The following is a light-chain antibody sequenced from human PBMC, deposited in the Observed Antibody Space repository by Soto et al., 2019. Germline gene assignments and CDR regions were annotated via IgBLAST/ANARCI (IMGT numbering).Light chain of an antibody. CDR1: SSDVGGYNY. J-gene: IGLJ1*01. CDR2: EVN. CDR3: SSYAGSSNV. Sequence: QSVLTQPPPSSGSPGQSVAISCPGTSSDVGGYNYVSWYQQHPGKAPKLMIYEVNKRPSGVPDRFSGSKSGNTASLTVSGLQAEDEADYYCSSYAGSSNVFGTGTKVTVL. V-gene: IGLV2-8*01.